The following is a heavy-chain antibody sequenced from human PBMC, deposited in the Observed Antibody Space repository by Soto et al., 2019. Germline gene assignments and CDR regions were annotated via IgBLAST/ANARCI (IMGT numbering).Heavy chain of an antibody. CDR2: IKSDGGET. J-gene: IGHJ4*02. V-gene: IGHV3-7*01. CDR1: GFTFRDYR. D-gene: IGHD6-13*01. CDR3: ARSRSPLDY. Sequence: EVQLVESGGGLVQPGGSLRLSCTASGFTFRDYRMGWVRQALGKGLEWVANIKSDGGETYYVDSEKGRFTISRDNAKNSLYLQMNSLRAEDTAVYYCARSRSPLDYWGQGTLVTVSS.